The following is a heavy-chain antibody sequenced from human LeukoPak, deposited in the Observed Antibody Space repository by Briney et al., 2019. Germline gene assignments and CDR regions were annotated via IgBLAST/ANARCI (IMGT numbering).Heavy chain of an antibody. CDR2: ISYTRTT. CDR1: GGSISPYF. D-gene: IGHD3-10*01. Sequence: SETLSLTCTVSGGSISPYFWSWIRQPPGKGLEWIGYISYTRTTNYNPSLKGRVTISIDTSKNQFSLQLTSVTAADTAVYYCARDDYRGVTNFDPWGQGTLVTVSS. J-gene: IGHJ5*02. CDR3: ARDDYRGVTNFDP. V-gene: IGHV4-59*01.